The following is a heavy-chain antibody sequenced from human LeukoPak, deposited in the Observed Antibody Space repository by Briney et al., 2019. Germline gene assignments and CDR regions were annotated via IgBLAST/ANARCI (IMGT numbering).Heavy chain of an antibody. CDR1: GFNFSGSA. D-gene: IGHD3-22*01. Sequence: PGGSLRLSCAASGFNFSGSAMHWVRQASGKGLEWVGRIRSKANSYATAYAASVKGRFTISRDDSKNTAYLQMNSLKTEDTAVYYCARHPDYYDSSGYLIDYWGQGTLVTVSS. J-gene: IGHJ4*02. CDR2: IRSKANSYAT. V-gene: IGHV3-73*01. CDR3: ARHPDYYDSSGYLIDY.